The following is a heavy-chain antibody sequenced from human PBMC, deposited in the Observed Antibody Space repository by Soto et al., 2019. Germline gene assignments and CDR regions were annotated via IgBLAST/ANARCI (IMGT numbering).Heavy chain of an antibody. D-gene: IGHD6-19*01. CDR3: ARGSSGWFFDY. V-gene: IGHV4-59*01. Sequence: PSETLSLTCTVSGGSISSYYWSWIRQPPGKGLEWIGYIYYSGSTNYNPSLKSRVTISVDTSKNQFPLKLSSVTAADTAVYYCARGSSGWFFDYWGQGTLVTVSS. J-gene: IGHJ4*02. CDR1: GGSISSYY. CDR2: IYYSGST.